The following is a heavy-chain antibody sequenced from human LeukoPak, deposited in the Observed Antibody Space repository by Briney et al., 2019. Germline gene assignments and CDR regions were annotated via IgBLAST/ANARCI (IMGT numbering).Heavy chain of an antibody. CDR3: AVDSSGYYFARNAFDI. V-gene: IGHV1-46*01. CDR1: GYPFTNYY. Sequence: ASVKVSCKASGYPFTNYYIHWVRQAPGQGLEWMGILNPSGGQTTYAQKFQGRVTMTRDTSTSTAYMELRSLRSDDTAVYYCAVDSSGYYFARNAFDIWGQGTMVTVSS. J-gene: IGHJ3*02. CDR2: LNPSGGQT. D-gene: IGHD3-22*01.